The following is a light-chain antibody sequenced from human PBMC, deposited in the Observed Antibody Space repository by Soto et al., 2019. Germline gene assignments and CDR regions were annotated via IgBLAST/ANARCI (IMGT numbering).Light chain of an antibody. CDR3: SSYTSGSAWV. J-gene: IGLJ3*02. CDR1: SSDVGGYEY. V-gene: IGLV2-14*01. CDR2: EVS. Sequence: QSALTQPASVSGSPGQSITISCTGTSSDVGGYEYVSWYQQHPGKTPKLIIYEVSNRPSGISNRFSGSKSAHTASLTISGLQTEDEADYYCSSYTSGSAWVFGGGTKLTVL.